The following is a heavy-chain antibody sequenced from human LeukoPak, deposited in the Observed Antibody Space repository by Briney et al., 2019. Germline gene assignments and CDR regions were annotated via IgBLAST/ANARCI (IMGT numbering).Heavy chain of an antibody. CDR2: ISSSGSTI. CDR1: GFTFSSYA. D-gene: IGHD3-3*01. CDR3: ARDWNGDNYFDY. J-gene: IGHJ4*02. Sequence: GGSLRLSCAASGFTFSSYAMSWIRQAPGKGLEWVSYISSSGSTIYYADSVKGRFTISRDNAKNSLYLQMNSLRAEDTAVYYCARDWNGDNYFDYWGQGTLVTVSS. V-gene: IGHV3-11*01.